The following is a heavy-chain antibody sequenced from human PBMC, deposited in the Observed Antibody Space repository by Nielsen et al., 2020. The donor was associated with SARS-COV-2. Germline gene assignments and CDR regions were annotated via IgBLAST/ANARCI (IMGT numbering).Heavy chain of an antibody. CDR2: INAGNGNT. D-gene: IGHD2-15*01. V-gene: IGHV1-3*01. Sequence: WVRQAPGQRLEWMGWINAGNGNTKYSQKFQGRVTITRDTSTSTAYMELSSLRSEDTAVYYCARVDGHCSGGSCYSGVYWGQGTLVTVSS. CDR3: ARVDGHCSGGSCYSGVY. J-gene: IGHJ4*02.